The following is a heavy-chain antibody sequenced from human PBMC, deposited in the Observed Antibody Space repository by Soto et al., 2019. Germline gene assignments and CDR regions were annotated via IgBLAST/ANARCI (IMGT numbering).Heavy chain of an antibody. D-gene: IGHD1-1*01. V-gene: IGHV1-69*13. CDR2: IIPIFGTA. Sequence: ASVKVSCKASGGTFSSYAISWVRQAPGQGLEWMGGIIPIFGTANYAQKFQGRVTITVDESTSTAYMELSSLRSEDTAVYYCAKGKTGTALVSRFAPWGQGTLVTVSS. CDR1: GGTFSSYA. CDR3: AKGKTGTALVSRFAP. J-gene: IGHJ5*02.